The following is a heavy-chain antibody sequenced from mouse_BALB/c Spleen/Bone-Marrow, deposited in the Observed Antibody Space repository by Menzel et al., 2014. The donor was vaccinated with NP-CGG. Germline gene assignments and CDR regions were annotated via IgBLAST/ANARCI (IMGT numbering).Heavy chain of an antibody. D-gene: IGHD2-1*01. CDR2: IDPANGNT. CDR1: GFNIKDTY. Sequence: DVHLVESGAELVKPGASVKLSCTASGFNIKDTYMHWVKQRPEQGLDWIGRIDPANGNTKYDPKFQGKATITADTSSNAAYLQLSSLTSEDTAVYYCAREDYGNSYAMDYWGQGTSVTVSS. CDR3: AREDYGNSYAMDY. V-gene: IGHV14-3*02. J-gene: IGHJ4*01.